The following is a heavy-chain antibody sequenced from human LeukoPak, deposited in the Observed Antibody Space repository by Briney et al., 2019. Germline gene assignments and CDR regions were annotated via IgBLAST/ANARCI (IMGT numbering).Heavy chain of an antibody. Sequence: SETLSLTCTVSGGSISSYYWSWIRQPPGKGPEWIGYIYYSGSTNYNPSLKSRVTISVDTSKNQFSLKLSSVTAADTAVYYCARDSGYSYGPVYYYYGMDVWGQGTTVTVSS. V-gene: IGHV4-59*01. CDR3: ARDSGYSYGPVYYYYGMDV. CDR2: IYYSGST. D-gene: IGHD5-18*01. CDR1: GGSISSYY. J-gene: IGHJ6*02.